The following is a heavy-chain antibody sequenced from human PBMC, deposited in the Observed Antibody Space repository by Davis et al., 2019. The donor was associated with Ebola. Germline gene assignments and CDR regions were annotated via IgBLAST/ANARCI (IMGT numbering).Heavy chain of an antibody. CDR1: GFTFSGSA. V-gene: IGHV3-73*01. D-gene: IGHD6-13*01. CDR3: TRHQLAALDY. CDR2: IRSKANSYAT. J-gene: IGHJ4*02. Sequence: GESLKISCAASGFTFSGSAMHWVRQASGKGLEWVGRIRSKANSYATAYAASVKGRFTISRDDSKNTAYLQMNSLKTEDTAVYYCTRHQLAALDYWGQGTLVTVSS.